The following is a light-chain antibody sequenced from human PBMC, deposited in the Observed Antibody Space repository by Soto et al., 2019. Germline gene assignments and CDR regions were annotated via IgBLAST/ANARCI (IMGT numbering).Light chain of an antibody. Sequence: EIVLTQSPGTLSLSPGETATLSCRASQSIARNSIAWYQQKPGRAPRLLIYAASTRATGIPDRFSGGGSGTDFTLTISGLEPDDFAVFHSQQYGGLPITFGGGTRVEIK. J-gene: IGKJ4*01. CDR1: QSIARNS. CDR2: AAS. V-gene: IGKV3-20*01. CDR3: QQYGGLPIT.